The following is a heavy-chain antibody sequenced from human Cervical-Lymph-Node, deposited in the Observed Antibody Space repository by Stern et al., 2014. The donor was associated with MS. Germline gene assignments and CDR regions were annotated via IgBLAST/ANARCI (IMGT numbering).Heavy chain of an antibody. CDR1: GFTFSSYW. D-gene: IGHD4-17*01. CDR3: ARDSPSYGTYYYYYGMDV. CDR2: IKQDGSEK. J-gene: IGHJ6*02. V-gene: IGHV3-7*03. Sequence: EVQLVESGGGLVQPGGSLRLSCAASGFTFSSYWMSWVRQAPGKGLEWVANIKQDGSEKYYVDSVKGRFTISRDNAKNSLYLQMNSLRAEDTAVYYCARDSPSYGTYYYYYGMDVWGQGTTVTVSS.